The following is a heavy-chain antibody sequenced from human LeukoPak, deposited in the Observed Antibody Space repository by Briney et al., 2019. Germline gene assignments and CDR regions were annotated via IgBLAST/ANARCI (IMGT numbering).Heavy chain of an antibody. J-gene: IGHJ5*02. CDR3: ASEISVSDYIWGSHTLNWFDP. Sequence: SETLSLTCTVSGGSINNYYWSWIRQSAGKGLEWIGRVHTSGGNDYNPSLKSRVTLSVDTSKSQFSLKLSSVTAADTAIYYCASEISVSDYIWGSHTLNWFDPWGQGTLVTVSS. CDR2: VHTSGGN. V-gene: IGHV4-4*07. CDR1: GGSINNYY. D-gene: IGHD3-16*01.